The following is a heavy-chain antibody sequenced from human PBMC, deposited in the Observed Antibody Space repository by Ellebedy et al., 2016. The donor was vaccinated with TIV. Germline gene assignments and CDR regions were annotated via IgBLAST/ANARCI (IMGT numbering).Heavy chain of an antibody. J-gene: IGHJ4*02. D-gene: IGHD5-12*01. CDR3: ARLGVIVATSQYYFDY. V-gene: IGHV5-51*01. Sequence: PGGSLRLSCKASGYSFYNYWIGWVRQMPGKGLEWMGVIYPGDSDTRYGPSFQDQVTISADKSISTAYVQWNSLKASDSAMYYCARLGVIVATSQYYFDYWGQGTLVTVSS. CDR1: GYSFYNYW. CDR2: IYPGDSDT.